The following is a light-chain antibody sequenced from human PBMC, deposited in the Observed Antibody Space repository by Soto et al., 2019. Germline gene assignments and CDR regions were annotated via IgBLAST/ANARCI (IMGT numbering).Light chain of an antibody. Sequence: EIVLTQSPGNLSLSPGERATLSCRASQSVSSSYIAWYQQKPGQAPRLLIYGASSRATGIPDRFSGSGSGTDFSLTISRLEPEDFAVYYCQQYGSSPYTFGQGTKLEIK. V-gene: IGKV3-20*01. CDR1: QSVSSSY. J-gene: IGKJ2*01. CDR3: QQYGSSPYT. CDR2: GAS.